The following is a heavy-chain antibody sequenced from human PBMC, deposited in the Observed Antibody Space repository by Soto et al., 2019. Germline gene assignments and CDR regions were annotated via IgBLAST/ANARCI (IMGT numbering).Heavy chain of an antibody. CDR1: GDSVSSNSAA. CDR2: TYYRSRWYN. V-gene: IGHV6-1*01. D-gene: IGHD1-7*01. J-gene: IGHJ6*03. CDR3: AGTTSHQWYYMDV. Sequence: SQTLSLTCAISGDSVSSNSAAWNWIRLSPSRGLEWLARTYYRSRWYNDYAVSVRSRITVNPDTSKNQFSLQLTSVTPEDAAVYYCAGTTSHQWYYMDVWGKGTAVTVSS.